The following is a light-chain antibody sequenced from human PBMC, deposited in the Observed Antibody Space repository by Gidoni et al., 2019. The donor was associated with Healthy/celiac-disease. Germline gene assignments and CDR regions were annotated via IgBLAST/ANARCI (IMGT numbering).Light chain of an antibody. Sequence: EIVLTQSPATLSLSPGERATLSCRASPSVSSYLAWYQQKPGQAPRLLIYDASNRATGIPARFSGSGSGTDVTLTISSLEPEDFAVYYCQQRSNWPTFGQGTRLEIK. CDR3: QQRSNWPT. CDR2: DAS. V-gene: IGKV3-11*01. CDR1: PSVSSY. J-gene: IGKJ5*01.